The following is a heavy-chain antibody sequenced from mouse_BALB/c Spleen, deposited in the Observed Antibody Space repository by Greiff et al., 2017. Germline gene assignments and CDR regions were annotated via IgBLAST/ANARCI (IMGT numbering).Heavy chain of an antibody. CDR1: GFTFSSFG. D-gene: IGHD2-3*01. CDR2: ISSGSSTI. CDR3: ARKDGYYGFFAY. V-gene: IGHV5-17*02. Sequence: EVKLMESGGGLVQPGGSRKLSCAASGFTFSSFGMHWVRQAPEKGLEWVAYISSGSSTIYYADTVKGRFTISRDNPKNTLFLQMTSLRSEDTAMYYCARKDGYYGFFAYWGQGTLVTVSA. J-gene: IGHJ3*01.